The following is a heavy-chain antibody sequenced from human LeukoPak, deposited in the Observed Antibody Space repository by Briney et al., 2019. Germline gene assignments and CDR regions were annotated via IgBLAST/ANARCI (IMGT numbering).Heavy chain of an antibody. D-gene: IGHD3-10*01. Sequence: GGSLRLSCAASGFTFATYGISWVRQAPGKGLEWVSVAGESVHTTHYADSVKGRFIISRDNSKNTVHLQMNSLRAEDTAVYYCAKDSFTVVRGVGSDDGFAVWGQGTMVTVSS. CDR2: AGESVHTT. J-gene: IGHJ3*01. CDR1: GFTFATYG. V-gene: IGHV3-23*01. CDR3: AKDSFTVVRGVGSDDGFAV.